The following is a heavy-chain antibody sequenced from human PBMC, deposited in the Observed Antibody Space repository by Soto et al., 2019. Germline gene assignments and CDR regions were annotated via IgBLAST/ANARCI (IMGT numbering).Heavy chain of an antibody. D-gene: IGHD2-2*01. CDR2: IYYSGST. CDR3: EGDCSSTSCYDEFRGSYYYYYMDV. V-gene: IGHV4-39*01. J-gene: IGHJ6*03. CDR1: GGSISSSSYY. Sequence: QLQLQESGPGLVKPSETLSLTCTVSGGSISSSSYYWGWIRQPPGKGLEWIGSIYYSGSTYYNPSLKSRVTISVDTSKNQFSLKLSSVTAADTAVYYCEGDCSSTSCYDEFRGSYYYYYMDVWGKGTTVTVSS.